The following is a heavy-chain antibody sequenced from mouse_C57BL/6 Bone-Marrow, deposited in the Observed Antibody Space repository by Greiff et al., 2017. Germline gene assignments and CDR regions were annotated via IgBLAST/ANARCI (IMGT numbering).Heavy chain of an antibody. CDR2: IYPRSGNT. CDR1: GYTFTSYG. V-gene: IGHV1-81*01. D-gene: IGHD1-1*01. Sequence: VQLQQSGAELARPGASVKLSCKASGYTFTSYGISWVKQRTGQGLEWIGEIYPRSGNTYYNEKFKGKATLTADKSSSTAYMELRSLTSEDSAVXVCARWALLLRYSAWFAYWGQGTLVTVSA. J-gene: IGHJ3*01. CDR3: ARWALLLRYSAWFAY.